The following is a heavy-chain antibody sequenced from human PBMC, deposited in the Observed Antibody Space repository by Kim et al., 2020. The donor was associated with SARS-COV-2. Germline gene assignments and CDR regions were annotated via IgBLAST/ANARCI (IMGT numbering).Heavy chain of an antibody. CDR3: TAEYSRSSYYYYGMDV. D-gene: IGHD6-6*01. Sequence: GGSLRLSCAASGFTFSNAWMSWVRQAPGKGLEWAGRIKSKTDGGTTDYTAPVKGRFTISRDDSKNTLYLQMNSLKTEDTGVYYCTAEYSRSSYYYYGMDVWGQGTTVTVSS. CDR2: IKSKTDGGTT. CDR1: GFTFSNAW. J-gene: IGHJ6*02. V-gene: IGHV3-15*01.